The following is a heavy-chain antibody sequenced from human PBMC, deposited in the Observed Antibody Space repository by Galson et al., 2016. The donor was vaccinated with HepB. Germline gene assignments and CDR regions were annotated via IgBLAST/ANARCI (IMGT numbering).Heavy chain of an antibody. CDR3: TVGATYDFWRGYYMLDP. D-gene: IGHD3-3*01. CDR1: GFGFSHAW. V-gene: IGHV3-15*07. CDR2: TKSKNDGETT. J-gene: IGHJ5*02. Sequence: SLRLSCATSGFGFSHAWMHWVRQAPAKGLKWVGRTKSKNDGETTHYAAPVKGIFAISRDDSNNTLYLQINSLKTEDTAVYYCTVGATYDFWRGYYMLDPGGQGTLVTVSS.